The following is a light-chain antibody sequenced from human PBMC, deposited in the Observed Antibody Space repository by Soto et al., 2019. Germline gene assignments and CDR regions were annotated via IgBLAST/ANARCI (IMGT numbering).Light chain of an antibody. Sequence: DIQMTQSPSSLSASVGDRVTITCRASQSIIRYLNWYQQKPGKAPKLLIYGTSSLQSGVPSRFIGSGSRTDFTLTISTLQPEDFATYYCHQPYTTPCSFGQGTKLETK. CDR1: QSIIRY. V-gene: IGKV1-39*01. CDR2: GTS. J-gene: IGKJ2*04. CDR3: HQPYTTPCS.